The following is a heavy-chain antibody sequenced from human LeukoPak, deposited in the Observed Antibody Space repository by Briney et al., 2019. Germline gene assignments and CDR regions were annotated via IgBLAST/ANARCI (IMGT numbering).Heavy chain of an antibody. V-gene: IGHV4-31*03. D-gene: IGHD3-10*01. CDR2: IYYSGGT. CDR1: GDSISSDGYY. J-gene: IGHJ5*02. CDR3: ARDHSGAAWFDP. Sequence: SQTLFLTCTVSGDSISSDGYYWSWIRQHPGKGLEWIGYIYYSGGTFHNPSLKSRVTMSVDTSKNQFSLKLSSVTAADTAVYYCARDHSGAAWFDPWGQGTLVTVSS.